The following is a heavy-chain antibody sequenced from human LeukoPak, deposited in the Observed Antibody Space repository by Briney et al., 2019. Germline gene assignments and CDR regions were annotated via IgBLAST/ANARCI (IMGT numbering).Heavy chain of an antibody. D-gene: IGHD2/OR15-2a*01. CDR1: GFTFSSYW. Sequence: GGSLRLFCAAPGFTFSSYWWHWLRQAVGLGPVWGSRVDVHGQGTAYADSVKGRFTISRDNAKNTLSLQMNSLSAEDTAVYDSTTFYYHLDLWGQEPLVTVSS. V-gene: IGHV3-74*01. CDR2: VDVHGQGT. J-gene: IGHJ5*02. CDR3: TTFYYHLDL.